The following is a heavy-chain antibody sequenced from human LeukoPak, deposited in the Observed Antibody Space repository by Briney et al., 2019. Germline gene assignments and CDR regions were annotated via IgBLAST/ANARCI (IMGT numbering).Heavy chain of an antibody. V-gene: IGHV3-23*01. CDR3: AKDRDYDSSGYPN. J-gene: IGHJ4*02. D-gene: IGHD3-22*01. CDR2: ISGSGGST. CDR1: GFTFSSYA. Sequence: GGSLRLSCAASGFTFSSYAMSWVRQAPGKGLEWVSAISGSGGSTYYADSVKGRFTISRDNSKNTLYLQTNSLRAEDTAVYYCAKDRDYDSSGYPNWGQGTLVTVSS.